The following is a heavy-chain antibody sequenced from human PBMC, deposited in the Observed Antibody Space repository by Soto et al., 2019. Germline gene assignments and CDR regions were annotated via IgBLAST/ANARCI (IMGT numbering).Heavy chain of an antibody. V-gene: IGHV3-15*07. J-gene: IGHJ4*01. CDR3: TTDSYSTIIRVRFDY. CDR1: GFTFTNAW. CDR2: IKSKTDGGTT. Sequence: EVQLVESGGGLVKPGGSLRLSCAASGFTFTNAWINWVRQAPGKGLEWVGRIKSKTDGGTTDYAEPVKGRFAISSDESNKMVYLQMNSMKIEDTAVYYCTTDSYSTIIRVRFDYWGHGTLVTVSS. D-gene: IGHD2-8*01.